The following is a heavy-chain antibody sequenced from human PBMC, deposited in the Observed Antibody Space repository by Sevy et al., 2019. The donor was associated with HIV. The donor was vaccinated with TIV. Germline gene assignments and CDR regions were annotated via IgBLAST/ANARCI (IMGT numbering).Heavy chain of an antibody. Sequence: GGSLRLSCAASGFTFSSYEMNWVRQAPGKGLEWVSYISSSGSTIYYADSVKGRFTISRDNAKNSLYLQMNSLRAEDTAVYYCARQFMTLDAFDLWGQGTMVTVSS. D-gene: IGHD3-16*01. CDR3: ARQFMTLDAFDL. J-gene: IGHJ3*01. CDR2: ISSSGSTI. CDR1: GFTFSSYE. V-gene: IGHV3-48*03.